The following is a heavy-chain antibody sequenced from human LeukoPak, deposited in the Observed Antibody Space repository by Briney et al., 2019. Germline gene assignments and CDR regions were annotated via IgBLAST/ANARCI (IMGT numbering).Heavy chain of an antibody. J-gene: IGHJ4*02. CDR1: GGSFSGYY. CDR3: ASGYTAMVTAFDY. D-gene: IGHD5-18*01. CDR2: INHSGST. Sequence: PSETLSLTCAVYGGSFSGYYWSWIRQPPGKGLEWIGEINHSGSTNYNPSLKSRVTISVDTSKNQFSLKLSSVTAADTAVYYCASGYTAMVTAFDYWGQGTLVTVSS. V-gene: IGHV4-34*01.